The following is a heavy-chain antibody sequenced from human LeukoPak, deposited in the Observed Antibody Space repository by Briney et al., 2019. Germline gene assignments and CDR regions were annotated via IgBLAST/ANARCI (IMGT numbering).Heavy chain of an antibody. J-gene: IGHJ4*02. CDR3: ARYLYGDSASYFDP. CDR1: GFSLSTSGMC. CDR2: LDWDDDK. V-gene: IGHV2-70*01. Sequence: SGPALVKPTQTLTLACTFSGFSLSTSGMCVSWIRQPPGKALEWLALLDWDDDKYYRTSLKTRLTISKDTSKNQVVLTMTNMEAVDTATYYCARYLYGDSASYFDPWGQGALVIVSS. D-gene: IGHD4-17*01.